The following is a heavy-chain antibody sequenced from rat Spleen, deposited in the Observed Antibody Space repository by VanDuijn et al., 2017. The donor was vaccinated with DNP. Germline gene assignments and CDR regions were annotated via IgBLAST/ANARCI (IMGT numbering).Heavy chain of an antibody. CDR3: ARDEVGVRRFAY. D-gene: IGHD4-3*01. Sequence: EVQLVESGGDLVQPGGSLKLSCIASGFTFNKYWLTWIRQVPERGLEWVTTITYVGRITYYRDSVQGRFTISRDNAKNTLYLQMNSLRSEDTATYYCARDEVGVRRFAYWGQGTLVTVSS. J-gene: IGHJ3*01. CDR1: GFTFNKYW. CDR2: ITYVGRIT. V-gene: IGHV5-31*01.